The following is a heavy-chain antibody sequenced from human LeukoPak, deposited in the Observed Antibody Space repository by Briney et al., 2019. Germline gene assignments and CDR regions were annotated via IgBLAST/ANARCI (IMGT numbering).Heavy chain of an antibody. V-gene: IGHV1-18*01. Sequence: ASVKVSCKASGYTFTSYGISWVRQAPGQGLEWMGWISAYNGNTNYAQKLQGRVTMTTDTSTSTAYMELRSLRSDDTAAYYCARDLQGSGSYPTPRFDPWGQGTLVTVSS. D-gene: IGHD1-26*01. CDR2: ISAYNGNT. CDR1: GYTFTSYG. J-gene: IGHJ5*02. CDR3: ARDLQGSGSYPTPRFDP.